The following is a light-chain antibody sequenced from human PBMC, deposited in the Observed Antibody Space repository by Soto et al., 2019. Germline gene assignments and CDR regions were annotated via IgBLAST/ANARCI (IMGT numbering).Light chain of an antibody. V-gene: IGLV1-40*01. J-gene: IGLJ1*01. CDR3: QSYDSTLSDRYV. Sequence: QSVLTQPPSVCGAPGQRVTISCTGSSSNIGAGYDVPWYQQRPGTAPKLLIFGNINRPSGVPDRFSGSKSGTSASLTITGLQAEDEGDYYCQSYDSTLSDRYVFRTGTKVTVL. CDR1: SSNIGAGYD. CDR2: GNI.